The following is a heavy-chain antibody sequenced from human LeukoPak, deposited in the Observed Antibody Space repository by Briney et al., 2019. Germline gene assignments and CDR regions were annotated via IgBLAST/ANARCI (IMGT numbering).Heavy chain of an antibody. V-gene: IGHV1-2*02. D-gene: IGHD3-9*01. Sequence: GASVKVSCKASGYTFTGYYMHWVRQAPGQGLEWMGWINPNSGGTNYAQKFQGRVTMTRDTSISTAYMELSRLRSDDTAVYYCARELRYFDWLLFTSWFDPWGQGTLVTVSS. CDR1: GYTFTGYY. J-gene: IGHJ5*02. CDR2: INPNSGGT. CDR3: ARELRYFDWLLFTSWFDP.